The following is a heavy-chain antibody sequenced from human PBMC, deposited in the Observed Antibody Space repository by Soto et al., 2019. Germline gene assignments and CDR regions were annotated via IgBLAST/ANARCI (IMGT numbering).Heavy chain of an antibody. Sequence: QVQLQESGPGLVKPSETLSLTCTVSGGSINGYYWSWIRQPPGKGLEWIGYISYSGSTNYNPSLKSRVTISVDTSKNPFSLKLSSVTAADTAVYYCARDWGGGTFDYWGQGTLVTVSS. CDR2: ISYSGST. J-gene: IGHJ4*02. V-gene: IGHV4-59*01. CDR1: GGSINGYY. D-gene: IGHD3-16*01. CDR3: ARDWGGGTFDY.